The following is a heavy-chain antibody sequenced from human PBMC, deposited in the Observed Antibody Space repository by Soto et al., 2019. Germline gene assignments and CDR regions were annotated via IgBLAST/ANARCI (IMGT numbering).Heavy chain of an antibody. J-gene: IGHJ6*02. CDR2: ISAYDGYT. CDR3: AGGGFYDSSGARNYYYYGMNV. D-gene: IGHD3-22*01. CDR1: GYTFTSYG. V-gene: IGHV1-18*01. Sequence: ASVKVSCKASGYTFTSYGINWVRQAPGQGLGWLGWISAYDGYTNYAQILQGRVSMTTDTSTKTAYMELRSLRSDDTAMYYCAGGGFYDSSGARNYYYYGMNVWGQGTTVTVSS.